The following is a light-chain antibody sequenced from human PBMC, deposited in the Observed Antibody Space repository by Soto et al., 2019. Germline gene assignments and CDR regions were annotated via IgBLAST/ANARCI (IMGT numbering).Light chain of an antibody. CDR3: QQRSNWPPIT. J-gene: IGKJ5*01. CDR1: QSVSSSY. V-gene: IGKV3D-20*02. CDR2: GAS. Sequence: DIALTQSPVTLSLSPGERATLSCRAIQSVSSSYLAWYQQKPGQAPRLLIYGASSRATGIPDRFSGSGSGTDFTLTISRLEPEDFAVYYCQQRSNWPPITFGQGTRLEIK.